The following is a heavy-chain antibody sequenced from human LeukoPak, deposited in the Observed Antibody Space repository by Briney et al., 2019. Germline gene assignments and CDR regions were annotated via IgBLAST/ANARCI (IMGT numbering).Heavy chain of an antibody. V-gene: IGHV4-59*08. CDR2: IYYSGTT. Sequence: SETLSLTCTVSGGSISSHYWSWIRQPPGKGLEWIGYIYYSGTTNYNPSLKSRVTISIDTSKNQFSLKLNSVTAADTAVYYCARLFKASAPELAFCGVDCYTIFDYWGQGTLVTVSS. J-gene: IGHJ4*02. CDR3: ARLFKASAPELAFCGVDCYTIFDY. CDR1: GGSISSHY. D-gene: IGHD2-21*02.